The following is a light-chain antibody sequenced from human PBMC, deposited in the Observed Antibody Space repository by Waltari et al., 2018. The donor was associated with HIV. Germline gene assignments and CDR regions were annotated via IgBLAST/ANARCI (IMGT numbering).Light chain of an antibody. Sequence: DIQMTPSPSSLSASVGDRVTITCRASQDINNYLNWYQQKPGKAPKLLIYDASNLETGVPSRFTGSGSGTDFTFTISSLQPEDIATYYCQHYDNLLWTFGQGTKMEIK. V-gene: IGKV1-33*01. J-gene: IGKJ1*01. CDR2: DAS. CDR3: QHYDNLLWT. CDR1: QDINNY.